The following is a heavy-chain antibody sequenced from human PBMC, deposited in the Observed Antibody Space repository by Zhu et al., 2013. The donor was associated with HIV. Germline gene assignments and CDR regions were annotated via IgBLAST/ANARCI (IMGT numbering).Heavy chain of an antibody. CDR2: INPSGDT. V-gene: IGHV1-2*02. CDR3: ARVSILEVPAPRLDY. Sequence: QVQLVQSGAEVKKPGASVKVSCKASGYTFTDYYIHWVRLAPGQGLEWMGWINPSGDTNYAQRFQGRVIMTRDTSINTAYMELSRLRSDDTAVYYCARVSILEVPAPRLDYWGQGTLVTVSS. J-gene: IGHJ4*02. CDR1: GYTFTDYY. D-gene: IGHD2-15*01.